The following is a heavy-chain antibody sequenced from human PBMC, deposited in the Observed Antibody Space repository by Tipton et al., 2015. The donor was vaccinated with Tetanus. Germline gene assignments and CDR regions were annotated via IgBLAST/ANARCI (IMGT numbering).Heavy chain of an antibody. CDR1: GGSISSDNHY. D-gene: IGHD1-1*01. CDR2: IYHSGST. V-gene: IGHV4-31*11. J-gene: IGHJ5*02. Sequence: TLSLTCAVSGGSISSDNHYWSWIRQPPGKGLEWIGCIYHSGSTYYSASLKSRLDISLDTSKNQFSLRLTSVTVADTAVYYCARDPGTASAGLWFAPWGQGALVPVS. CDR3: ARDPGTASAGLWFAP.